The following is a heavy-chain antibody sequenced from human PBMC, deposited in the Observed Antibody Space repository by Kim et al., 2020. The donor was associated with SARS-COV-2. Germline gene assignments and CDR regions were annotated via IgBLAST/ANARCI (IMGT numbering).Heavy chain of an antibody. CDR1: GGTFSSYA. Sequence: SVKVSCKASGGTFSSYAISWVRQAPGQGLEWMGGIIPIFGTANYAQKFQGRVTITADESTSTAYMELSSLRSEDTAVYYCAREARARERRLYYYDSSGRPFFDYWGQGTLVTVSS. J-gene: IGHJ4*02. D-gene: IGHD3-22*01. CDR2: IIPIFGTA. V-gene: IGHV1-69*13. CDR3: AREARARERRLYYYDSSGRPFFDY.